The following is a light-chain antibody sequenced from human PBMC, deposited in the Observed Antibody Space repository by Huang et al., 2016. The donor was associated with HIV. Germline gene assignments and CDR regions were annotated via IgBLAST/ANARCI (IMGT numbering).Light chain of an antibody. CDR3: MQGTHWPRVT. CDR1: QSLVHSDGNTY. V-gene: IGKV2-30*02. CDR2: KVA. J-gene: IGKJ4*01. Sequence: DVVMTQSPLSLPVTLGQPASISCRSSQSLVHSDGNTYLNWYQRRPGQSSRRLLYKVANRDSGVQDRFSGSGSGTNFTLEISRVEAEDVAVYYCMQGTHWPRVTFGGGTKVEIK.